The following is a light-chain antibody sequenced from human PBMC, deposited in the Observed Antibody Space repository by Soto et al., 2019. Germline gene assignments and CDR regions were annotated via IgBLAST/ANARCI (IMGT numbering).Light chain of an antibody. CDR2: GAS. Sequence: EIVMTQSPATLSVSPGGRATLSCRASQTISGTLAWYQQKPGQAPRLLIHGASTRAPGFPARFSGSGSGTDFPLTISRLQSEDFAVYCCQQYDNWPWTFGQGTKVDIK. CDR3: QQYDNWPWT. V-gene: IGKV3-15*01. CDR1: QTISGT. J-gene: IGKJ1*01.